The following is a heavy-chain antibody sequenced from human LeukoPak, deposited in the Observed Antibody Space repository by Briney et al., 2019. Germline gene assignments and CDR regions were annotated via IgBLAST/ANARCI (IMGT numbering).Heavy chain of an antibody. J-gene: IGHJ4*02. CDR1: GYTFTGYY. Sequence: ASVKVSCKASGYTFTGYYMHWVRQAPGRGLEWMGWINPNSGGTNYAQKFQGRVTMTRDTSISTAYMELSRLRSDDTAVYYCATVYSSSWYGPSNWGQGTLVTVSS. CDR2: INPNSGGT. CDR3: ATVYSSSWYGPSN. D-gene: IGHD6-13*01. V-gene: IGHV1-2*02.